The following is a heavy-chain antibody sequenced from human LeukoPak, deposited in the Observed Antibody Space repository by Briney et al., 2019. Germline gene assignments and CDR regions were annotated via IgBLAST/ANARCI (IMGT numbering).Heavy chain of an antibody. D-gene: IGHD3-22*01. CDR2: INPHSGET. J-gene: IGHJ4*02. CDR3: ARGTMNLDY. V-gene: IGHV1-2*02. CDR1: GYRFTCYD. Sequence: ASVKVSCKTSGYRFTCYDMHWVRQAPGQGGEGRGWINPHSGETVYAQKFQGRLTMTRDTSITTPYIELTRLRPDDTAVYYCARGTMNLDYWGQGSLVTVSS.